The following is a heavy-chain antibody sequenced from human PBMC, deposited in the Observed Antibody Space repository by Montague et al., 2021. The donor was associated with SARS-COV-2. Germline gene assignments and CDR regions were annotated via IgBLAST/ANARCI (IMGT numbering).Heavy chain of an antibody. CDR1: GDSVNSGSYY. Sequence: SETRSLTCTVSGDSVNSGSYYWSWIRQPPGKGLEWIGYIYYRGSTNYNPSLKSRVTISLDTSRNHVTLKLTSVTAADTAVYYCARGREDLGSGTDYGFRRWFAPWGQGTQVTVSS. CDR2: IYYRGST. D-gene: IGHD3-10*01. CDR3: ARGREDLGSGTDYGFRRWFAP. V-gene: IGHV4-61*03. J-gene: IGHJ5*02.